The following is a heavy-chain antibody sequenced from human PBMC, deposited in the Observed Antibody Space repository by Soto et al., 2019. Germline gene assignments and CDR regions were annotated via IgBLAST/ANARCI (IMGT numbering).Heavy chain of an antibody. D-gene: IGHD2-2*01. J-gene: IGHJ5*02. Sequence: ASVKVSCKASGGTFRNYAITWVRQAPGQELEWMGGIIPLFATSNYAQKFLGRLTFTADESAGTAYMELSSLRSEDTAVYYCARQGVVVVPAAYGGNWFDPWGQGTLVTVSS. CDR1: GGTFRNYA. V-gene: IGHV1-69*13. CDR3: ARQGVVVVPAAYGGNWFDP. CDR2: IIPLFATS.